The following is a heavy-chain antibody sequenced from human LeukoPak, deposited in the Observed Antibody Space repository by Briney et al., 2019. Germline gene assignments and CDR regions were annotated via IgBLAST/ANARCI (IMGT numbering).Heavy chain of an antibody. CDR2: MNSNSGNT. CDR3: ARAEAAAGHFDY. Sequence: ASVKVSCKASGYTFTSYDINWVRQATGQGLEWMGWMNSNSGNTGYAQKFQGRITMTRNTSISTAYMELSSLRSEDTAVYYCARAEAAAGHFDYWGQGTLDTVSS. D-gene: IGHD6-13*01. CDR1: GYTFTSYD. V-gene: IGHV1-8*01. J-gene: IGHJ4*02.